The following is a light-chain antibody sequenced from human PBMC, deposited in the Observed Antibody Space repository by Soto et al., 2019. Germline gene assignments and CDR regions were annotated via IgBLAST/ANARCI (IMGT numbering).Light chain of an antibody. V-gene: IGKV3-20*01. J-gene: IGKJ5*01. CDR2: GAS. Sequence: EIVVTQSPGTLSLSPGERATLSCRASHSVSSSYLAWYQQKPGQAPRLLIYGASSRATGIPDRFSGSGSGTDFTLTISRLEPEDFAVYYCQQYGSSPPITFGQGTRPAI. CDR3: QQYGSSPPIT. CDR1: HSVSSSY.